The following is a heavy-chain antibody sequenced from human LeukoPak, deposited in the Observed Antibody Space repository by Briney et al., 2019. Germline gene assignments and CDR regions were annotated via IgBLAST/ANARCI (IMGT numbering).Heavy chain of an antibody. CDR3: AKRIRRYGSTYYGMDV. D-gene: IGHD3-10*01. J-gene: IGHJ6*02. V-gene: IGHV3-30*18. CDR2: ISYDGSNK. Sequence: GGSLRLSCAASGFTFSSYGMHWVRQAPGKGLEWVAVISYDGSNKYYADSVKGRFTISRDNSKNTLYLQMNSLRAEDTAVYYCAKRIRRYGSTYYGMDVWGQGTTVTVSS. CDR1: GFTFSSYG.